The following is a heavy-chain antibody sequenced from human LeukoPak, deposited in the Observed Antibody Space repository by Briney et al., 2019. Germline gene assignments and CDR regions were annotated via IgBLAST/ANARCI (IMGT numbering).Heavy chain of an antibody. Sequence: PSETLSLTCTVSGYSISSGYYWGWIRQPPGKGLEWIGSIYHSGSTYYNPSLKSRVTISVDTSKNQFSLKLSSVTAADTAVYYCARGDSSGSRYWGQGTLVTVSS. CDR1: GYSISSGYY. J-gene: IGHJ4*02. CDR2: IYHSGST. D-gene: IGHD6-19*01. CDR3: ARGDSSGSRY. V-gene: IGHV4-38-2*02.